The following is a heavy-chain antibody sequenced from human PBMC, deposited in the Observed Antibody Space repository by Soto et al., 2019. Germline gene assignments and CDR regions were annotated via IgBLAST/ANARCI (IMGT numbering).Heavy chain of an antibody. Sequence: ASVKVSSKHSGYTFTGYYMHLVRQAAGQGLEWMGWINPNSGGTNYAQKFQGWVTMTRDTSISTAYMELSRLRSDDTAVYFCARGVPEQRVPTQPFDYWGQGTLVTVPS. CDR3: ARGVPEQRVPTQPFDY. V-gene: IGHV1-2*04. CDR2: INPNSGGT. J-gene: IGHJ4*02. CDR1: GYTFTGYY. D-gene: IGHD6-6*01.